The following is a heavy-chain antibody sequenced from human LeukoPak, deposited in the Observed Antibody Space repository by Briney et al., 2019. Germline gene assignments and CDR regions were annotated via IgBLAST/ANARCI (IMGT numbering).Heavy chain of an antibody. V-gene: IGHV3-21*01. CDR3: ARDFLGIVVVPAARMGFDP. J-gene: IGHJ5*02. Sequence: PGGSLRLSCAASGFTFSSYGMHWVRQAPGKGLEWVSSISSSSYIYCADSVKGRFTISRDNAKNSLYLQMNSLRAEDTAVYYCARDFLGIVVVPAARMGFDPWGQGTLVTVSS. CDR1: GFTFSSYG. D-gene: IGHD2-2*03. CDR2: ISSSSYI.